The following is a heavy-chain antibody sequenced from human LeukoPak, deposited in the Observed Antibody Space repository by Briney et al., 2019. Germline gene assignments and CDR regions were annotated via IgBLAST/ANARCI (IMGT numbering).Heavy chain of an antibody. CDR1: GGSISSYY. CDR3: ATAAAAGTRGAFDI. CDR2: IYYSGST. J-gene: IGHJ3*02. Sequence: SETLSLTCTVSGGSISSYYWSWIRQPPGKGLEWIGYIYYSGSTNHNPSLKSRVTISVDTSKNQFSLKLSSVTAADTAVYYCATAAAAGTRGAFDIWGQGTMVTVSS. D-gene: IGHD6-13*01. V-gene: IGHV4-59*08.